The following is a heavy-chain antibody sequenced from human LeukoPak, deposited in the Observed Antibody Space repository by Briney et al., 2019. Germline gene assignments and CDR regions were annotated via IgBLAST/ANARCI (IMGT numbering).Heavy chain of an antibody. CDR1: GGSISSYY. CDR3: ARSLPDYYGSGNSHYYYMDV. V-gene: IGHV4-59*01. J-gene: IGHJ6*03. D-gene: IGHD3-10*01. Sequence: SETLSLTCTVSGGSISSYYWSWIRQPPGKGLEWIGYIYYSGSTNYNPSLKSRVTISVDTSKNQFSLKLSSVTAADTAVYYCARSLPDYYGSGNSHYYYMDVWGKGTTVTVSS. CDR2: IYYSGST.